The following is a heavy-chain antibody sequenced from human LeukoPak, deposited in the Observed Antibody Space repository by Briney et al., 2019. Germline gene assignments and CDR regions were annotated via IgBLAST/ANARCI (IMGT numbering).Heavy chain of an antibody. Sequence: PSETLSLTCTVSGGSISSYYWSWIRQPPGKGLEWIGYIYYSGSTNYNPSLKSRVTISVDTSKNQFSLKLSSVTAADTAVYYCAGGGVAGNYFDYWGQGTLVTVPS. D-gene: IGHD6-19*01. V-gene: IGHV4-59*01. CDR1: GGSISSYY. CDR2: IYYSGST. J-gene: IGHJ4*02. CDR3: AGGGVAGNYFDY.